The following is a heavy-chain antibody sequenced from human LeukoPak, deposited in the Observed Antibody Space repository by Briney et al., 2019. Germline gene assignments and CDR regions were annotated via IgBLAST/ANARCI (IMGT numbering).Heavy chain of an antibody. Sequence: SKTLSLTCSVSGGSISSSSFFWDWIRQPPGKGLEWIGSIYYSGSTYYNPSLKSRVTISVDTSKNQFSLKLSSMTAADTAVYYCVRRSRDTGMAGSDYWGQGTLVTVSS. CDR3: VRRSRDTGMAGSDY. J-gene: IGHJ4*02. V-gene: IGHV4-39*01. CDR1: GGSISSSSFF. D-gene: IGHD5-18*01. CDR2: IYYSGST.